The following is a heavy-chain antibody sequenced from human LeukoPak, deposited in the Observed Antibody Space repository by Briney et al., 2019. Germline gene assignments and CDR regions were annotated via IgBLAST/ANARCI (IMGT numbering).Heavy chain of an antibody. J-gene: IGHJ4*02. Sequence: PGGSLRLSCAASGFTFSSYEMNWVRQAPGKGLEWVANIKEDGSAEYYVDSVEGRFTISRDNAKNSLYLQMNSLRAEDTAVYYCARDIGDYWGQGTLVTVSS. D-gene: IGHD1-26*01. CDR3: ARDIGDY. CDR1: GFTFSSYE. CDR2: IKEDGSAE. V-gene: IGHV3-7*01.